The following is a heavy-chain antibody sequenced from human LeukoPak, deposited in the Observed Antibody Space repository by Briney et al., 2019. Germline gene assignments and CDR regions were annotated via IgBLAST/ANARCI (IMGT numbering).Heavy chain of an antibody. Sequence: GGSLRLSCAASGVTFSCYGMQWVRQAPGKGLEGGAVIWYDGSNKYYADSVKGRFIISRDNSKNTLYLQMYSLRAEDTAVYYCASISGWYEPIDCWGQGTLVTVSS. J-gene: IGHJ4*02. CDR2: IWYDGSNK. D-gene: IGHD6-19*01. V-gene: IGHV3-33*01. CDR3: ASISGWYEPIDC. CDR1: GVTFSCYG.